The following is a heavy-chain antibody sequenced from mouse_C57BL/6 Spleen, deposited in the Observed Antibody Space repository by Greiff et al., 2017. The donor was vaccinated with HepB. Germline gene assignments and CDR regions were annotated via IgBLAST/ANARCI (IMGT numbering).Heavy chain of an antibody. V-gene: IGHV1-80*01. D-gene: IGHD1-3*01. Sequence: VQLQESGAELVKPGASVKISCKASGYAFSSYWMNWVKQRPGKGLEWIGQIYPGDGDTNYNGKFKGKATLTADKSSSTAYMQLSSLTSEDSAVYFCAREESKGYAMDYWGQGTSVTVSS. CDR3: AREESKGYAMDY. J-gene: IGHJ4*01. CDR2: IYPGDGDT. CDR1: GYAFSSYW.